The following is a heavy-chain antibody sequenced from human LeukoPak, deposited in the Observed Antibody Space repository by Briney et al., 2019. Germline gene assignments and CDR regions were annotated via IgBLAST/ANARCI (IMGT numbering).Heavy chain of an antibody. V-gene: IGHV3-30-3*01. J-gene: IGHJ4*02. CDR2: ISNDGHFK. D-gene: IGHD3-22*01. CDR3: ARGIEPVVVITPVAY. Sequence: SGGSLRLSCAASGFTFSTYTIHWVRQAPGKGLEWVAVISNDGHFKYYADSVKGRFTISGDNSKNTLYLQMNSLRAEDTAVYYCARGIEPVVVITPVAYWGQGTLVTVSS. CDR1: GFTFSTYT.